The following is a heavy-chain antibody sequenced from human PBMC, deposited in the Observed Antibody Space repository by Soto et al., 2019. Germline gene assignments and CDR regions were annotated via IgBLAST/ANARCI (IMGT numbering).Heavy chain of an antibody. CDR3: AKDKSRHDFWSGLRFNWFDP. V-gene: IGHV3-23*01. D-gene: IGHD3-3*01. CDR2: ISGSGGST. Sequence: GGSLRLSCAASGFTFSSYAMSWVRQAPGKGLEWVSAISGSGGSTYYADSVKGRFTISRDNSKNTLYLQMNSLRAEDTAVYYCAKDKSRHDFWSGLRFNWFDPWGQGTLVTVSS. CDR1: GFTFSSYA. J-gene: IGHJ5*02.